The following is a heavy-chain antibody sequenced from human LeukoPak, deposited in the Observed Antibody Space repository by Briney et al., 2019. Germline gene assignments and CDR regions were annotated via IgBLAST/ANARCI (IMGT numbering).Heavy chain of an antibody. J-gene: IGHJ3*02. V-gene: IGHV3-73*01. CDR3: TRIAAQGNCGGDCYSDI. CDR1: GFTFSGSA. CDR2: IRSKANSYAT. Sequence: PGGSLRLSCAASGFTFSGSAMHWVRQASGKGLEWVGRIRSKANSYATAYAASVKGRFTISRDDSKNTAYLQMNSLKTEDTAVYYCTRIAAQGNCGGDCYSDIWGQGTMVTVSS. D-gene: IGHD2-21*02.